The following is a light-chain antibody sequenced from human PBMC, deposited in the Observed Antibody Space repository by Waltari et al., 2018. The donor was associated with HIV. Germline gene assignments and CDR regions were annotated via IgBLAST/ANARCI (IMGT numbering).Light chain of an antibody. V-gene: IGLV3-1*01. CDR1: NLSNNY. CDR3: QAWGNNTVV. CDR2: QDR. Sequence: SYDLTQAPSLSVSPGQAAKILCSGFNLSNNYVSWYQQNPGQSPLLLIFQDRKRPSGIPERFSGASSGNTATLTISGTQSVDEADYFCQAWGNNTVVFGGGTKLTVL. J-gene: IGLJ2*01.